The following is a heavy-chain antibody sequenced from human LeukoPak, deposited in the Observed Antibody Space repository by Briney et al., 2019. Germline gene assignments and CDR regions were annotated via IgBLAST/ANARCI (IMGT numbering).Heavy chain of an antibody. J-gene: IGHJ6*02. Sequence: SETLSLTCTVSGGSISGHYWTWIRQPPGKGLEWIGQIYYSGRPDYNPSLKSRVTISVDTSKNQLSLKVTSVTGADTAVYYCARFGVDYDMDVWGQGTTVTVSS. D-gene: IGHD3-16*01. CDR1: GGSISGHY. CDR2: IYYSGRP. V-gene: IGHV4-59*11. CDR3: ARFGVDYDMDV.